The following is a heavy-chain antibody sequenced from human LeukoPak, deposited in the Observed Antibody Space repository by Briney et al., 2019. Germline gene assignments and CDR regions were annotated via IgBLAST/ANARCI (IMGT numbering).Heavy chain of an antibody. CDR1: GYTFTSYD. CDR3: ARRTTGWFGELLGGGYFDY. CDR2: MNPNSGNT. V-gene: IGHV1-8*01. D-gene: IGHD3-10*01. Sequence: ASVKVSCKASGYTFTSYDINWVRQATGQGLEWMGWMNPNSGNTGYAQKFQGRVTMTRNTSISTAYMELSSLKALDTAMYYCARRTTGWFGELLGGGYFDYWGQGTLVTVSS. J-gene: IGHJ4*02.